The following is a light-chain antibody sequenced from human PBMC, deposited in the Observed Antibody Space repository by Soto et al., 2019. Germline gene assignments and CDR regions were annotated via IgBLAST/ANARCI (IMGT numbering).Light chain of an antibody. CDR3: QQSYSTPYT. CDR1: QSISSY. CDR2: AAS. J-gene: IGKJ2*01. V-gene: IGKV1-39*01. Sequence: DIQMTQSPSSLSASVGSRVTITCRAGQSISSYLNWYQQKPGKAPKLLIYAASSLQSGVPSRFSGSGSGTDFTLTISSLQPEDFATYYCQQSYSTPYTVGQGTKLEIK.